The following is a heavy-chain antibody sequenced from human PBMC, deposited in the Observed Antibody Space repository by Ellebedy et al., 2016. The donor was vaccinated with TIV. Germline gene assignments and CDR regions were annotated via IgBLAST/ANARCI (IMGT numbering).Heavy chain of an antibody. CDR3: ARDRGAAAGRISYGMDV. V-gene: IGHV4-59*12. D-gene: IGHD6-13*01. CDR2: IYYSGST. CDR1: GGSISSYY. J-gene: IGHJ6*02. Sequence: SETLSLTXTVSGGSISSYYWSWIRQPPGKGLEWIGYIYYSGSTYYNPSLKSRVTIPVDTSKNQFSLKLSSVTAADTAVYYCARDRGAAAGRISYGMDVWGQGTTVTVSS.